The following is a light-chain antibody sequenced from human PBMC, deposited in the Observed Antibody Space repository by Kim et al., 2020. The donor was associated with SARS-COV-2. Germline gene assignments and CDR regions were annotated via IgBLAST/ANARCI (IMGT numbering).Light chain of an antibody. Sequence: DIQMTQSPSSLSASVVDRVTITCRTTQSISSHLNWYQQKPGRAPKLLISAASTLQSGVPSRFSGSGSGTDFTLTITSLQPEDFATYYCQQSQTAPLLTFGGGTKVDIK. V-gene: IGKV1-39*01. J-gene: IGKJ4*01. CDR1: QSISSH. CDR3: QQSQTAPLLT. CDR2: AAS.